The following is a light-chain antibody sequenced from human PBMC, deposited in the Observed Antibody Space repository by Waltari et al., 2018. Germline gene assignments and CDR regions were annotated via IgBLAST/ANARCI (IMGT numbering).Light chain of an antibody. CDR2: KAS. Sequence: DIQMTQSPSTLSASLGDRVTITCRASQSISSWLAWYQQKPGKAPDLLIYKASSLESGVPSRFSGSGSGTEFTLTISSLQPDDFATYYCQQYNTYPWTFGRGTKVEIK. CDR1: QSISSW. CDR3: QQYNTYPWT. V-gene: IGKV1-5*03. J-gene: IGKJ1*01.